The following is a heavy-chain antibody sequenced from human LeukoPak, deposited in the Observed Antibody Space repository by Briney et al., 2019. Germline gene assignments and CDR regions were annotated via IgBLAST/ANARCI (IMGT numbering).Heavy chain of an antibody. D-gene: IGHD3-10*01. CDR1: GFTFSSYW. CDR2: IKQDGSEK. CDR3: ASLTYYYGSGSYTRRSYFDS. Sequence: GGSLRLSCAASGFTFSSYWMSWVRQAPGKGLEWVANIKQDGSEKYYVDSVKGRFTISRDNAKNSLYLQMNSLRAEDTAVYYCASLTYYYGSGSYTRRSYFDSWGQGTLVTVSS. V-gene: IGHV3-7*01. J-gene: IGHJ4*02.